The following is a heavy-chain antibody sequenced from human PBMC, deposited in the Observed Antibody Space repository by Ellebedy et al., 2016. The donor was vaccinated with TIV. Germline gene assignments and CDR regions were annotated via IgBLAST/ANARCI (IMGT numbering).Heavy chain of an antibody. D-gene: IGHD3-3*02. Sequence: GRFTISRDNAKRSLYLQMNSLRAEDTAVYYCARAFSNYYGMDVWGQGTTVTVSS. V-gene: IGHV3-11*05. J-gene: IGHJ6*02. CDR3: ARAFSNYYGMDV.